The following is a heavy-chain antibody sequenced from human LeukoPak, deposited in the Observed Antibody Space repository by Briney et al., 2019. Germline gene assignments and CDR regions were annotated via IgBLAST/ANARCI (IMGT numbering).Heavy chain of an antibody. V-gene: IGHV3-33*06. CDR3: AKDFYSSTSGGSVF. CDR1: GFSSSSYD. CDR2: IWHDGSNK. D-gene: IGHD6-6*01. Sequence: PGGSLRPSCATSGFSSSSYDMHWVRQAPGKGLEWVAIIWHDGSNKYYAESVKGRFNISRDNSKTTLYLQMNSLRAEDTAVYYCAKDFYSSTSGGSVFWGQGTLVTVSS. J-gene: IGHJ4*02.